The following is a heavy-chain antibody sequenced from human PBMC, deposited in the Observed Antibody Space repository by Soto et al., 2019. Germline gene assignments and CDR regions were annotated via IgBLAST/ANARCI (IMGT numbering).Heavy chain of an antibody. CDR1: GASITYGAYS. Sequence: QLQLHMSGSGLVKPSQTLSLTCTVSGASITYGAYSWSWIRQTPGKGLERIGYINHLETTFYNPSFESRLTLSIDRTKNQFSLNLKSMSAADRAVYFCARGGGFDSFDYWGQGILVTVSS. J-gene: IGHJ4*02. CDR2: INHLETT. V-gene: IGHV4-30-2*01. CDR3: ARGGGFDSFDY. D-gene: IGHD3-10*01.